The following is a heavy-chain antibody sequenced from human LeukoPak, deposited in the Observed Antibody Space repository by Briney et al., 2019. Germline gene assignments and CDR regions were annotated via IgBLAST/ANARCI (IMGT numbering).Heavy chain of an antibody. CDR3: ARDRGGSSGWWVYYYYMDV. J-gene: IGHJ6*03. CDR1: GFTFSSYW. D-gene: IGHD6-19*01. V-gene: IGHV3-7*01. Sequence: GGSLRLSCAASGFTFSSYWMSWVRQAPGKGLEWVANIKGDGSEKYYVDSVKGRFTISRDNSKNTLYLQMNSLRAEDTAVYYCARDRGGSSGWWVYYYYMDVWGKGTTVTVSS. CDR2: IKGDGSEK.